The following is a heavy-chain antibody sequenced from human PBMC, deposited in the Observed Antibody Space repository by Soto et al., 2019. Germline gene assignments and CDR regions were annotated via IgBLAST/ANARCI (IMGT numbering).Heavy chain of an antibody. D-gene: IGHD6-19*01. CDR1: GFTFSSYA. CDR3: AKRGAGHYFDY. J-gene: IGHJ4*02. Sequence: EVQLLESGGGLVQPGGSLRLSCAAFGFTFSSYAMSWVRQAPGKGLEWVSVISGSGGSTYYADSVKGRFTISRDNSKNPLYMQMNSLRAEDTAVYYCAKRGAGHYFDYWGQGTLVTVSS. V-gene: IGHV3-23*01. CDR2: ISGSGGST.